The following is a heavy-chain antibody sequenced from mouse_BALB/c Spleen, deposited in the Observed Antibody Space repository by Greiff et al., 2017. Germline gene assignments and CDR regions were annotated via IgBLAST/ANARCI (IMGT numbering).Heavy chain of an antibody. J-gene: IGHJ3*01. Sequence: VQLQQSGAELARPGASVKLSCKASGYTFTSYWMQWVKQRPGQGLEWIGAIYPGDGDTRYTQKFKGKATLTADKSSSTAYMQLSSLASEDSAVYYCARGYYGSSLFAYWGQGTLVTVSA. CDR3: ARGYYGSSLFAY. CDR1: GYTFTSYW. D-gene: IGHD1-1*01. V-gene: IGHV1-87*01. CDR2: IYPGDGDT.